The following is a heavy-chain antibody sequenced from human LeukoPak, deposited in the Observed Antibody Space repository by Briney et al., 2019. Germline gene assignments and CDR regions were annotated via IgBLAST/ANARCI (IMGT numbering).Heavy chain of an antibody. J-gene: IGHJ4*02. V-gene: IGHV3-21*01. CDR3: AWDPLTTVTNY. D-gene: IGHD4-17*01. Sequence: GGSLRLSCAASGFTFSSYTMNWVRQAPGKGLEWVSSISGSSSYINYADSVKGRFTISRDNAKNSLYLQMNSLRAEDTAVYYCAWDPLTTVTNYWGQGTLVTVSS. CDR1: GFTFSSYT. CDR2: ISGSSSYI.